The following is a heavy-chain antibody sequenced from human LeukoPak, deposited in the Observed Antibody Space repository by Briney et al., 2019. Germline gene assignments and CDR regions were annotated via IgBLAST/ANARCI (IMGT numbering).Heavy chain of an antibody. Sequence: PSETLSLTCAVYGGSFSGYYWSWIRQPPGKGLEWIGEINHSGSTNYNPSLKSRVTISVDTSKNQFSLKLRSVTAADTAVYYCARAHYYGSGSYYRMNYYYYMDVWGKGTTVTVSS. CDR1: GGSFSGYY. CDR3: ARAHYYGSGSYYRMNYYYYMDV. J-gene: IGHJ6*03. V-gene: IGHV4-34*01. D-gene: IGHD3-10*01. CDR2: INHSGST.